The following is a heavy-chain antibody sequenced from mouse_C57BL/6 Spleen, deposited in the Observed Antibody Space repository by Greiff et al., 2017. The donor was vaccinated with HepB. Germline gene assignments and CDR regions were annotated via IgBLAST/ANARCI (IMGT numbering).Heavy chain of an antibody. CDR2: IDPSDSAT. CDR1: GYTFTSYW. V-gene: IGHV1-52*01. D-gene: IGHD1-1*01. CDR3: ARVGSSYYFDY. J-gene: IGHJ2*01. Sequence: QVQLQQPGAELVRPGSSVKLSCKASGYTFTSYWMHWVKQRPIQGLEWIGNIDPSDSATHYNQKFKDKATLSVDKSSSTAYMQLSSLTSEDSAVYYCARVGSSYYFDYWGQGTTLTVSS.